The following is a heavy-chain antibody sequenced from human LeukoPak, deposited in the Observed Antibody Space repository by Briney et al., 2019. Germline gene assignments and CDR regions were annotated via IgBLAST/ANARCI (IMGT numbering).Heavy chain of an antibody. V-gene: IGHV3-30*18. CDR3: AKEGAIVEYYFDY. CDR2: ISYDGSNK. Sequence: GRSLRLSCAASGFTFSSYGMHWVRQAPGKGLEWVAVISYDGSNKYYADSGKGRFTISRDNSKNTLYLQMNSLRAEDTAVYYCAKEGAIVEYYFDYWGQGTLVTVSS. D-gene: IGHD1-26*01. J-gene: IGHJ4*02. CDR1: GFTFSSYG.